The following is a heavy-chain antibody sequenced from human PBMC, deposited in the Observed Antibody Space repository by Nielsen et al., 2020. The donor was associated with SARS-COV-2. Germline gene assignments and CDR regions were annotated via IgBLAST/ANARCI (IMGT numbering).Heavy chain of an antibody. V-gene: IGHV1-2*04. Sequence: ASVKVSCKASGYTFTGYYMHWVRQAPGQGLEWMGWINPNSGGTNYAQKFQGWVTMTRDTSISTAYMELSRLRSDDTAVYYCAREVKWELFRIFDYWGQGTLVTVSS. CDR2: INPNSGGT. D-gene: IGHD1-26*01. J-gene: IGHJ4*02. CDR3: AREVKWELFRIFDY. CDR1: GYTFTGYY.